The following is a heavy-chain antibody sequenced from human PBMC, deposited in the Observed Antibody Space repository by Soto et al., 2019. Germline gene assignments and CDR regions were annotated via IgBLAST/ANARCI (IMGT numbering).Heavy chain of an antibody. Sequence: EVQLLESGGGLVQPGGSLRLSCVASGFTFSTYAMNWVRQAPGKGLEWVSAISGSDGSTYYADSVKGRFTISRDNSKNSLYLQMRSLRAEDTAVYYVAKESLFSGWYVGDALDIWGQGTMVTVSS. CDR2: ISGSDGST. CDR3: AKESLFSGWYVGDALDI. D-gene: IGHD6-19*01. J-gene: IGHJ3*02. CDR1: GFTFSTYA. V-gene: IGHV3-23*01.